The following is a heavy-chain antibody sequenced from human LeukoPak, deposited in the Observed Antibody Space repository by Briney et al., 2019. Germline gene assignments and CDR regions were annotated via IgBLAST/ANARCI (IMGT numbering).Heavy chain of an antibody. CDR3: ARHTGYSSGWYPYYFDY. CDR1: GGSISSGSYY. J-gene: IGHJ4*02. D-gene: IGHD6-19*01. V-gene: IGHV4-61*02. CDR2: LYTSGST. Sequence: PSQTLSLTCTVSGGSISSGSYYWSWIRQPPGKELEGIGRLYTSGSTNYNPSLKRRVTISVDTSKNQFSLKLSSVTAADTAVYYCARHTGYSSGWYPYYFDYWGQGTLVTVSS.